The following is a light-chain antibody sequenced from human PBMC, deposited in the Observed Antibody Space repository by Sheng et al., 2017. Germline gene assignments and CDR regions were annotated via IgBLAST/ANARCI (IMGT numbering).Light chain of an antibody. J-gene: IGLJ3*02. V-gene: IGLV6-57*01. CDR3: HSYDSTDWV. Sequence: NFMLTQPHSMSESPGKTVTITCTRNSGPIASHFLCSGSSSARAVPPTTVIYENDQRPSGVPDRFSGSIDSLSNSASLTISGLKTDDEADYYCHSYDSTDWVFGGGTRLTVL. CDR1: SGPIASHF. CDR2: END.